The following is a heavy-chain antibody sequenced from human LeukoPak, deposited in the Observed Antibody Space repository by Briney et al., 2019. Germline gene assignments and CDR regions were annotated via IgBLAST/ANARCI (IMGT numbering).Heavy chain of an antibody. J-gene: IGHJ3*02. D-gene: IGHD6-13*01. V-gene: IGHV3-30-3*01. CDR3: ATDLGIAAAEDAFDI. CDR1: GFTFSSYA. Sequence: PGGSLRLSCAASGFTFSSYAMHWVRQAPGKGLEWVAVISYDGSNKYYADSVKGRFTISRDNSKNTLYLQMNSLRAEDTAVYYCATDLGIAAAEDAFDIWGXXTMVTVSS. CDR2: ISYDGSNK.